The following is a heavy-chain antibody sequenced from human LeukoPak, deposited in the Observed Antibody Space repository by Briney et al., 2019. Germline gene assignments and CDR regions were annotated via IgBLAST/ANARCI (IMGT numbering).Heavy chain of an antibody. CDR2: INHSGGT. CDR3: AKVVDSNDAFDI. D-gene: IGHD2-15*01. CDR1: GGSFSGYY. V-gene: IGHV4-34*01. J-gene: IGHJ3*02. Sequence: SETLSLTCAVYGGSFSGYYWSWIRQPPGRGLEWIGEINHSGGTNYNPSLKSRVTISVDTSKNQFSLKLSSVTAADTAVYYCAKVVDSNDAFDIWGQGTMVTVSS.